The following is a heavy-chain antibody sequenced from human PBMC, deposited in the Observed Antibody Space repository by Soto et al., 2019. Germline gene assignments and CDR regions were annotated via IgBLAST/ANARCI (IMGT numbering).Heavy chain of an antibody. D-gene: IGHD3-10*01. J-gene: IGHJ4*02. Sequence: GASVKVSCKASGYTFSNYGISWVRQAPGQGLEWVGWVSAYNGNINYAQKLQGRVTLTTDTSTSKAYMELRSLASDDTAVYFCARDPGSGSYYNVHFDYRGQGTLVTVSS. CDR2: VSAYNGNI. CDR1: GYTFSNYG. V-gene: IGHV1-18*01. CDR3: ARDPGSGSYYNVHFDY.